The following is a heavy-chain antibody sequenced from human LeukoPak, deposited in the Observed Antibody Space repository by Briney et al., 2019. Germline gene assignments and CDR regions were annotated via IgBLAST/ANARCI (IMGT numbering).Heavy chain of an antibody. D-gene: IGHD3-16*01. CDR3: ARELFLMLGLFDI. Sequence: SETLSLTCAVYGGSFSGYYWGWIRQPPGKGLEWIGSIYYTGSTYYNPSLKSRVTISVDTSKNQFSLKVTSVTAADTAVYYCARELFLMLGLFDIWGQGTMVFVSS. J-gene: IGHJ3*02. CDR2: IYYTGST. V-gene: IGHV4-34*01. CDR1: GGSFSGYY.